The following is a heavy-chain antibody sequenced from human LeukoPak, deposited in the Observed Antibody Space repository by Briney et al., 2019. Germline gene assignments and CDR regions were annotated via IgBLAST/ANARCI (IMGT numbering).Heavy chain of an antibody. J-gene: IGHJ4*02. Sequence: PGGSLRLSCAASGFTFSSYWMHWVRQAPGKGLVWVSSINSDGSSTSYADSVKGRFTISRDNAKNTLYLQMNSLRAEDTAVYYCAREQRAFYYGSGSFDYWGQGTLVTVSS. CDR2: INSDGSST. CDR1: GFTFSSYW. V-gene: IGHV3-74*01. CDR3: AREQRAFYYGSGSFDY. D-gene: IGHD3-10*01.